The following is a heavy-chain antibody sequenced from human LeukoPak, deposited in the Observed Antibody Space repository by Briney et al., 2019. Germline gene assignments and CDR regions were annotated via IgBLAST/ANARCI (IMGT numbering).Heavy chain of an antibody. CDR2: IYPGDSDT. CDR1: GYTFTSYW. V-gene: IGHV5-51*01. Sequence: GESLKISCQGSGYTFTSYWIAWVRQMPGKGLGWMGIIYPGDSDTRYSLSFQGQVTISADKSISTAYLQWSSLKASDTAMYYCARQFAAGRFDPWGQGTLVTVSS. CDR3: ARQFAAGRFDP. D-gene: IGHD6-13*01. J-gene: IGHJ5*02.